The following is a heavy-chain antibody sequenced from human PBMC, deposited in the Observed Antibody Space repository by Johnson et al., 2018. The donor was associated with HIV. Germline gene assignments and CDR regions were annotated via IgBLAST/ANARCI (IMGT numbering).Heavy chain of an antibody. D-gene: IGHD3-16*01. V-gene: IGHV3-30*02. Sequence: QVQLVESGGGVVQHGGSLRLSCAASGSTFSSYGMHWVRQAPGTGLERVAFIHYDGSNKYHADSVKGRFTISRDNSNNTLYLQMNSLRAEDTAVYYCAKGGRFDAFDIWGQGTMVTVSS. CDR3: AKGGRFDAFDI. CDR1: GSTFSSYG. CDR2: IHYDGSNK. J-gene: IGHJ3*02.